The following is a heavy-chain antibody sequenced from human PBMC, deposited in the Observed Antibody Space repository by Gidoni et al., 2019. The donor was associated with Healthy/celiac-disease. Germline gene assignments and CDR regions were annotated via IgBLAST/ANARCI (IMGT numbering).Heavy chain of an antibody. D-gene: IGHD3-22*01. J-gene: IGHJ5*02. CDR2: ISSSSSTI. CDR3: ARDRSSGYGGWFDP. CDR1: GFTFSSYS. Sequence: EVQLVESGGGLVQPGGSLRLSCAASGFTFSSYSMNWVRQAPGKGLEWVSYISSSSSTIYYADSVKGRFTISRDNAKNSLYLQMNSLRDEDTAVYYCARDRSSGYGGWFDPWGQGTLVTVSS. V-gene: IGHV3-48*02.